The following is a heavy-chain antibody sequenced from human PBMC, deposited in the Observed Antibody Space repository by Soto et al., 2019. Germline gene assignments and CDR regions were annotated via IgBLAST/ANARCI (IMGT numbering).Heavy chain of an antibody. J-gene: IGHJ6*02. Sequence: PGGSLRLSCAASGFTFSSYAMSWVRQAPGKGLEWVSAISGSGGSTYYADSVKGRFTISRDNSKNTLYLQMNSLRAEDTAVYYFAKSLSLGHPYGMDVWGQGTTVTVSS. CDR1: GFTFSSYA. CDR3: AKSLSLGHPYGMDV. V-gene: IGHV3-23*01. CDR2: ISGSGGST. D-gene: IGHD7-27*01.